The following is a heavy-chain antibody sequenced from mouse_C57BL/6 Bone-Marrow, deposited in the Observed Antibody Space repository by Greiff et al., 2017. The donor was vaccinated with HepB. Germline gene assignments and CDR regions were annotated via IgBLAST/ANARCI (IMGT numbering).Heavy chain of an antibody. Sequence: EVQLQQSGPVLVKPGASVKMSCKASGYTFTDYYMNWVKQSHGKSLEWIGVINPYNGGTSYNQKFKGKATLTVDKSSSTAYMQLSSLTSEDSAVYYCARAGKWLLRTYYAMDYWGQGTSVTVSS. CDR1: GYTFTDYY. CDR3: ARAGKWLLRTYYAMDY. CDR2: INPYNGGT. J-gene: IGHJ4*01. V-gene: IGHV1-19*01. D-gene: IGHD2-3*01.